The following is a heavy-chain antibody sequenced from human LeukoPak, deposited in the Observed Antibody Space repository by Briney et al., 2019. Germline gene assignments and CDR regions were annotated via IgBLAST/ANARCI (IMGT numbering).Heavy chain of an antibody. CDR3: ARAHTIFGVVIYYYYYMDV. J-gene: IGHJ6*03. Sequence: RAGGSLRLSCAASGFTFSSYSMNWVRQAPGKGLERVSSISSSSSYIYYADSVKGRFTISRDNAKNSLYLQMNSLRAEDTAVYYCARAHTIFGVVIYYYYYMDVWGKGTTVTVSS. CDR2: ISSSSSYI. V-gene: IGHV3-21*01. D-gene: IGHD3-3*01. CDR1: GFTFSSYS.